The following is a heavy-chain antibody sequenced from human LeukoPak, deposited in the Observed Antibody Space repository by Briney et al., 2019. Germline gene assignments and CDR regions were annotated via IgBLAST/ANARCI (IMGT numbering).Heavy chain of an antibody. CDR2: IYTSGST. J-gene: IGHJ3*02. D-gene: IGHD2-21*02. CDR3: ASVTFDAFDI. V-gene: IGHV4-61*02. CDR1: GGSISSGSYY. Sequence: SQTLSLTCTVSGGSISSGSYYWSWIGQPAGKGLEWIGRIYTSGSTNYNPSLKSRVTMSVDTSKNQFSLKLSSVTAADTAVYYCASVTFDAFDIWGQGTMVTVSS.